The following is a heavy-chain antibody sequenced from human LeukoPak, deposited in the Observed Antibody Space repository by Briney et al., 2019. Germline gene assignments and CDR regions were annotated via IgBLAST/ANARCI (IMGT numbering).Heavy chain of an antibody. J-gene: IGHJ4*02. CDR3: AKMGQITMIVVVITTFDY. Sequence: GGSLRLSCAASGFTFSRYAMSWVRQAPGKGLEWVSAISGSGGSTYYADSVKGRFTISRDNSKNTLYLQMNSLRAEDTAVYYCAKMGQITMIVVVITTFDYWGQGTLVTVSS. V-gene: IGHV3-23*01. CDR2: ISGSGGST. CDR1: GFTFSRYA. D-gene: IGHD3-22*01.